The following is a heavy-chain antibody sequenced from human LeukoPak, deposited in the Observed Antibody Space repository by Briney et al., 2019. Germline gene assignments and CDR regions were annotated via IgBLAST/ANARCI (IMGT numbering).Heavy chain of an antibody. CDR1: GFTFSGYW. Sequence: GGSLRLSCSASGFTFSGYWMSWVRQAPGKGLKGVANIKQDGSEKSYMVSVKGRFTISRDNAKNSLYLQMNSLRAEDTAVYYCARVRYCGGDCHNDFDYWGQGTMVTVSS. V-gene: IGHV3-7*01. D-gene: IGHD2-21*02. CDR3: ARVRYCGGDCHNDFDY. CDR2: IKQDGSEK. J-gene: IGHJ4*02.